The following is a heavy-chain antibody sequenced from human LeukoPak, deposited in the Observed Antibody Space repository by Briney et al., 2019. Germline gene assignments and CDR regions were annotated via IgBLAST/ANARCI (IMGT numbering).Heavy chain of an antibody. CDR1: GFTFSSYS. CDR3: ARTIATSGTDSGSFDI. J-gene: IGHJ3*02. V-gene: IGHV3-21*01. D-gene: IGHD6-13*01. Sequence: GGSLRLSCAASGFTFSSYSMNWVRQAPGKGLEWVSSISSSSSYRYYADSVKGRFTISRDNAKNSLYLQLNTLRAEDTAVYYCARTIATSGTDSGSFDIWGQGTRVTVSS. CDR2: ISSSSSYR.